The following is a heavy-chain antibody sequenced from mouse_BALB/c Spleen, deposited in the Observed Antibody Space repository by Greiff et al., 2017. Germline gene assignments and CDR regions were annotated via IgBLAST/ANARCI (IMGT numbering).Heavy chain of an antibody. CDR3: TRSRGNYGYFDY. CDR1: GYAFSSYW. J-gene: IGHJ2*01. D-gene: IGHD2-1*01. V-gene: IGHV1-80*01. Sequence: QVQLQQSGAELVRPGSSVKISCKASGYAFSSYWMNWVKQRPGQGLEWIGQIYPGDGDTNYNGKFKGKATLTADKSSSTAYMQLSSLTSEDSAVYYCTRSRGNYGYFDYWGQGTTLTVSS. CDR2: IYPGDGDT.